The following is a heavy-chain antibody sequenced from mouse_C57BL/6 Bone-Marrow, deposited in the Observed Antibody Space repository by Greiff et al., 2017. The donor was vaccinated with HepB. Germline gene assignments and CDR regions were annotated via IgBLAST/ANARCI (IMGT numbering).Heavy chain of an antibody. CDR3: SYYYGSSYHYYAMDY. D-gene: IGHD1-1*01. J-gene: IGHJ4*01. Sequence: EVHLVESGGGLVQPGGSMKLSCVASGFTFSNYWMNWVRQSPEKGLEWVAQIRLKSDNYATHYAESVKGRFTISRDDSKSSVYLQMNNLRAEDTGIYYCSYYYGSSYHYYAMDYWGQGTSVTVSS. V-gene: IGHV6-3*01. CDR1: GFTFSNYW. CDR2: IRLKSDNYAT.